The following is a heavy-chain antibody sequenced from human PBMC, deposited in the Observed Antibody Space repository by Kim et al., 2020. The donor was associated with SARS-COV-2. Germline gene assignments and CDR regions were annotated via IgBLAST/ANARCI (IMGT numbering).Heavy chain of an antibody. CDR2: INTGNP. CDR1: GYTFTNHS. CDR3: ARDELWLQLDDYYYGMDV. D-gene: IGHD5-12*01. Sequence: ASVKVSCKASGYTFTNHSMNWVRQAPGQGLEWMGWINTGNPTYAQGFTGRFVFSLDTSVSTAYLQISSLKAEDTAVYYCARDELWLQLDDYYYGMDVWGQ. V-gene: IGHV7-4-1*02. J-gene: IGHJ6*02.